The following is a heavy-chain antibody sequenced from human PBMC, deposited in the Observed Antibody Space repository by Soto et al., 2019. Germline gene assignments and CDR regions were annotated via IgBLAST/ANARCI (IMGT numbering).Heavy chain of an antibody. D-gene: IGHD3-22*01. Sequence: SVKVSCKASGGTFSSYAISWVRQAPGQGLEWTGGIIPIFGTANYAQKFQGRVTITADESTSTAYMELSSLRSEDTAVYYCARDSAXFRDYYDSSGLRDAFDIWGQGTMVTVSS. CDR3: ARDSAXFRDYYDSSGLRDAFDI. CDR1: GGTFSSYA. J-gene: IGHJ3*02. V-gene: IGHV1-69*13. CDR2: IIPIFGTA.